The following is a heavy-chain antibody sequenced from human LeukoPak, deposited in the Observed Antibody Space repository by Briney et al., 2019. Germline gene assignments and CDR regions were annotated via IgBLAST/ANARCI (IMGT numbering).Heavy chain of an antibody. V-gene: IGHV4-34*01. J-gene: IGHJ6*02. CDR3: ARDHGGTQPYYNGMDV. Sequence: SETVSLTCAVHGGSFSGYYWNWLRQPPGRGPEGIGYIYHSGTTNYNPSLKSRVTISVDKSKNPFSLKLSSVTAADTAVYYCARDHGGTQPYYNGMDVWGQGTTVTVSS. D-gene: IGHD1-14*01. CDR1: GGSFSGYY. CDR2: IYHSGTT.